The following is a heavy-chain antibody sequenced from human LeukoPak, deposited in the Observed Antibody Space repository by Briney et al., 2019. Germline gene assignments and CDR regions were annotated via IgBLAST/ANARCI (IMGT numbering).Heavy chain of an antibody. CDR1: GFTFSSYG. CDR2: IRYDGSNK. V-gene: IGHV3-30*02. J-gene: IGHJ4*02. Sequence: TGGSLRLSCAASGFTFSSYGMHWVRQAPGKGLEWVAFIRYDGSNKKYADSVKGRFTISRDNSKNTLFLQMNSLRAEDTAVYYCARFAVYVDTAMVTAYYFDNWGQGTLVTVSS. CDR3: ARFAVYVDTAMVTAYYFDN. D-gene: IGHD5-18*01.